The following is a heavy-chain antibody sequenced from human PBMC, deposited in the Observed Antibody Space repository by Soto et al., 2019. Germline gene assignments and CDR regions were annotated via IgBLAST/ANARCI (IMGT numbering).Heavy chain of an antibody. CDR3: ASPNCIRVSCYWAFTLS. CDR1: GFTFSTYA. CDR2: ISFDGSNK. Sequence: PGGSLRLSCAASGFTFSTYAMYWVRQAPGKGLEWVAVISFDGSNKFYADSVRGRFTISRDNSKNTLYLRMHSLSAEDTAVYYCASPNCIRVSCYWAFTLSCGQGPLVTVSS. D-gene: IGHD2-15*01. V-gene: IGHV3-30*03. J-gene: IGHJ5*02.